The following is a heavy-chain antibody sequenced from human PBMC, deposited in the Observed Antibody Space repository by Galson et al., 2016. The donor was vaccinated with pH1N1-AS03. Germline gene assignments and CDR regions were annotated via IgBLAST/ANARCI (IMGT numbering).Heavy chain of an antibody. Sequence: SLRLSCAASGFNFSTHGVHWVRQAPGKGLEWVAMTWYDGSNKYYTDSVKDRFTISRDNFKNTVHLQMNSLRADDTAVYYCARDIIDMAVVIPDAMDWGMDVWGQGTTVTVSS. CDR2: TWYDGSNK. CDR1: GFNFSTHG. V-gene: IGHV3-33*01. CDR3: ARDIIDMAVVIPDAMDWGMDV. J-gene: IGHJ6*02. D-gene: IGHD2-2*01.